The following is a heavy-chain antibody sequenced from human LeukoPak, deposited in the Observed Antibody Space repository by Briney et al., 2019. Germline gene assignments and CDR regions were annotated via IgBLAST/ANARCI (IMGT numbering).Heavy chain of an antibody. CDR1: GFTFSSYG. Sequence: GGSLRLSCAASGFTFSSYGMSWVRQAPGKGLEWVSAISGSGGSTYYADSVKGRFTISRDNAKNSLYLQMNSLRAEDTAVYYCARVQRGIAVALDYWGQGTLATVSS. D-gene: IGHD6-19*01. CDR3: ARVQRGIAVALDY. V-gene: IGHV3-23*01. CDR2: ISGSGGST. J-gene: IGHJ4*02.